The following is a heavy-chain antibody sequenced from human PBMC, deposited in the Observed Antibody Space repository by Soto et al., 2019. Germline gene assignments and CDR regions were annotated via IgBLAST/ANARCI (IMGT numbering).Heavy chain of an antibody. Sequence: EVQLVESGGDLVQPGGSLRLSCAASGFTVSSYTMNWVRQAPGKGLEWVSYISYSGNTLYYADSVKGRFTVSRDSVKNSLFLQMNSLRAEDTAMYCCARARNYYYTDVWGKGTTVTVSS. CDR1: GFTVSSYT. J-gene: IGHJ6*03. CDR3: ARARNYYYTDV. CDR2: ISYSGNTL. V-gene: IGHV3-48*01.